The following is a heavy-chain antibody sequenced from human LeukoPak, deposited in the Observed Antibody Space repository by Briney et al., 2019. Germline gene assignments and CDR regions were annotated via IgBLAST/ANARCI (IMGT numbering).Heavy chain of an antibody. V-gene: IGHV1-2*02. CDR1: GYTFSGYY. CDR2: INPNSAGT. J-gene: IGHJ2*01. Sequence: GASVKVSCKASGYTFSGYYMHWVRQAPGQGLEWMGWINPNSAGTKYAQKFQGRVTMTRDTSISTGYMELSRLRSDDTAVYYCARDRGNWYFDLWGRGTLVTVSS. CDR3: ARDRGNWYFDL. D-gene: IGHD3-16*01.